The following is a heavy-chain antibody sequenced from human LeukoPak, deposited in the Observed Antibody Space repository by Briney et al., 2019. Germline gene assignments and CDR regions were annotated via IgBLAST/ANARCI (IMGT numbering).Heavy chain of an antibody. D-gene: IGHD5-18*01. V-gene: IGHV3-7*01. Sequence: GGSLRLSCAVSGITLSNYGMSWVRQAPGKGLEWVANIKQDGSEKYYVDSVKGRFTISRDNAKNSLYLQMNSLRAEDTAVYYCARDAVGGYSYGYDYWGQGTLVTVSS. J-gene: IGHJ4*02. CDR2: IKQDGSEK. CDR1: GITLSNYG. CDR3: ARDAVGGYSYGYDY.